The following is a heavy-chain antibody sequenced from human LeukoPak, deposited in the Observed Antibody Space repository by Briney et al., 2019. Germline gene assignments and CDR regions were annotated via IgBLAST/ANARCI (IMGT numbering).Heavy chain of an antibody. D-gene: IGHD6-13*01. J-gene: IGHJ3*02. CDR3: ARGVSYSSSWYAPDAFDI. CDR2: IYHSGST. V-gene: IGHV4-30-2*01. Sequence: SETLSLTCAVSGGSISSGGFSWSWIRQPPGKGLEWIGYIYHSGSTYYNPSLKSRVTISVDRSKNQFSLKLSSVTAADTAVYYCARGVSYSSSWYAPDAFDIWGQGTMVTVSS. CDR1: GGSISSGGFS.